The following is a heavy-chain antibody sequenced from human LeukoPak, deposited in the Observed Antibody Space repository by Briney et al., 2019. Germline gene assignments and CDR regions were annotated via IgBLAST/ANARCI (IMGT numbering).Heavy chain of an antibody. Sequence: PGGSLRLSCAASGFTFSDSYMSWIRQAPGKGLEYLSYISGSGHDIMYADSVKGRFTISRDNAKNSLYLQMNSLRAEDTAVYYCARGMFGGYCTDYWGQGTLVTVSS. CDR2: ISGSGHDI. D-gene: IGHD3-3*01. CDR1: GFTFSDSY. CDR3: ARGMFGGYCTDY. V-gene: IGHV3-11*06. J-gene: IGHJ4*02.